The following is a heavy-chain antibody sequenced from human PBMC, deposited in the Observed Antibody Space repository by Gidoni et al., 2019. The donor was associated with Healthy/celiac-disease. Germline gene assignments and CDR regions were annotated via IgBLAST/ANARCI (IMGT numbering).Heavy chain of an antibody. Sequence: EVQLVESGGGLVQPGGSLKLPCAASGFTFSGSAMHWVRQASGKGLEWVGRIRSKANSYATAYAASVKGRFTISRDDSKNTAYLQMNSLKTEDTAVYYCTRHRYYYDSSGYYHDAFDIWGQGTMVTVSS. V-gene: IGHV3-73*02. CDR1: GFTFSGSA. J-gene: IGHJ3*02. CDR3: TRHRYYYDSSGYYHDAFDI. D-gene: IGHD3-22*01. CDR2: IRSKANSYAT.